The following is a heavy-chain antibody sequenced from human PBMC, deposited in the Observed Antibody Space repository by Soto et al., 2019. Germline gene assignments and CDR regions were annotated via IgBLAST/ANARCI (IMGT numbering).Heavy chain of an antibody. Sequence: QVQLQESGPGLVKPSETLSLTCTVSGGSISSYYWSWIRQPPGKGLEWIGYIYYSGSTNYNPSLKSRVTISVDTSKNQFSLKLSSVTAADTAVYYCARLYGYSSGWHHDYWGQGTLVTVSS. CDR2: IYYSGST. J-gene: IGHJ4*02. CDR3: ARLYGYSSGWHHDY. CDR1: GGSISSYY. D-gene: IGHD6-19*01. V-gene: IGHV4-59*08.